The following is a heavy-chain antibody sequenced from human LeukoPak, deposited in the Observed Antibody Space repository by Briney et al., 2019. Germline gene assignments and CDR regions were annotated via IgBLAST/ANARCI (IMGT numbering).Heavy chain of an antibody. CDR1: GFTFSSYS. CDR3: ASRRTAYCGGDCPEGY. D-gene: IGHD2-21*02. J-gene: IGHJ4*02. CDR2: ISSSSSYI. Sequence: GGSLRLSCAASGFTFSSYSMNWVRQAPGKGLEWVSSISSSSSYIYYADSVKGRFTISRDNAKKSLYLRMNSLRAEDTAVYYCASRRTAYCGGDCPEGYWGQGTLVTVSS. V-gene: IGHV3-21*01.